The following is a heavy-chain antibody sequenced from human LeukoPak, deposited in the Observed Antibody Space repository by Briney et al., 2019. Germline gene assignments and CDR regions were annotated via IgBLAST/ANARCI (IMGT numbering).Heavy chain of an antibody. V-gene: IGHV3-21*01. Sequence: GGSLRLSCAASGFTFSTYSMNWVRQAPGKGLEWVSSISISVGFISYADSVKGRFTISRDNAKNSLYLQMNSLRVEDTAVYYCAKGGATLPFDAFDIWGQGTMVTVSS. D-gene: IGHD1-26*01. CDR3: AKGGATLPFDAFDI. CDR1: GFTFSTYS. J-gene: IGHJ3*02. CDR2: ISISVGFI.